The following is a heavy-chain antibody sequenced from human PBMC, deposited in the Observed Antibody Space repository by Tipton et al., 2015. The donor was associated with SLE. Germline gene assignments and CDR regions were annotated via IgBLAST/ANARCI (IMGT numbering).Heavy chain of an antibody. V-gene: IGHV4-59*08. D-gene: IGHD6-13*01. CDR3: ARHEIAAAGLDY. Sequence: TLSLTCTVSGGSISSYYWSWIRQPPGKGLEWIGYIYNRGSTNYNPSLKSRVTISVDTSKNQFSLKLSSVTAADTAVYYCARHEIAAAGLDYWGQGTLVTVSS. J-gene: IGHJ4*02. CDR2: IYNRGST. CDR1: GGSISSYY.